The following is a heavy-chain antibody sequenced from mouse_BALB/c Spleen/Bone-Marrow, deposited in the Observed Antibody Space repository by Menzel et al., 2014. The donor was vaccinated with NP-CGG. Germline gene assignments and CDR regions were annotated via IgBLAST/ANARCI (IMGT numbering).Heavy chain of an antibody. CDR2: IRAGGST. CDR1: GFSLTSYG. CDR3: ARVIRYESYFDY. V-gene: IGHV2-9*02. Sequence: VQLVESGPGLVAPSQSLCITCTVSGFSLTSYGVHWVRQPPGKGLEWLGVIRAGGSTYYNSSLMSRLSISKDNSKSQVYLKMNSLQTEDTAMYYCARVIRYESYFDYWGQGTTLTVSS. D-gene: IGHD2-14*01. J-gene: IGHJ2*01.